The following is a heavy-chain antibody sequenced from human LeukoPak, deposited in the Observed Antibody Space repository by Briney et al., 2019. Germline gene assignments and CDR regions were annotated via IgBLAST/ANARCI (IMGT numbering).Heavy chain of an antibody. CDR1: GYTFTSYG. CDR3: ARVVVAATRGWFDP. D-gene: IGHD2-15*01. CDR2: ISAYNGNT. Sequence: ASVKVSCKASGYTFTSYGISWVRQAPGQGLEWMGWISAYNGNTNCAQKLQGRVTMTTDTSTSTAYMELRSLRSDDTAVYYCARVVVAATRGWFDPWGQGTLVTVSS. V-gene: IGHV1-18*01. J-gene: IGHJ5*02.